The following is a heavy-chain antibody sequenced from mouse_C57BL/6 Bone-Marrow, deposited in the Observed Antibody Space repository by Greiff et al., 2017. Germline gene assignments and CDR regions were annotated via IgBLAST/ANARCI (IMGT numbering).Heavy chain of an antibody. V-gene: IGHV10-1*01. CDR1: GFSFNTYA. Sequence: EVMLVESGGGLVQPKGSLKLSCAASGFSFNTYAMNWVRQAPGKGLEWVARIRSKSNNYATYYADSVKDRFTISRDDSESMLYLQMNNLKTEDTAMYYCVRDGSSSYYFDYWGQGTTLTVSS. CDR2: IRSKSNNYAT. J-gene: IGHJ2*01. D-gene: IGHD1-1*01. CDR3: VRDGSSSYYFDY.